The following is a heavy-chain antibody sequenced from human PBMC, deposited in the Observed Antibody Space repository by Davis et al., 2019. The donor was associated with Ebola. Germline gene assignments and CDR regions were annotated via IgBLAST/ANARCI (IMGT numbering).Heavy chain of an antibody. CDR2: IYYSGST. D-gene: IGHD5-12*01. J-gene: IGHJ5*02. V-gene: IGHV4-39*01. Sequence: SETLSLTCTVSGGSISSSSYYWGWIRQPPGKGLEWIGSIYYSGSTYYNPSLKSRVTISVDTSKNQFSLKLSSVTAADTAVYYCARHRRIVATITNWFDPWGQGTLVTVSS. CDR1: GGSISSSSYY. CDR3: ARHRRIVATITNWFDP.